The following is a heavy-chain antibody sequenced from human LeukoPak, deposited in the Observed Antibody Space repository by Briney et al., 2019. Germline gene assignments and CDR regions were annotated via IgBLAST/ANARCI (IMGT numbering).Heavy chain of an antibody. J-gene: IGHJ4*02. CDR3: ARELEIAVSGTLGY. CDR2: IWYDGSNK. CDR1: GFTFSSYA. Sequence: PGGSLRLSCAASGFTFSSYAMHWVRQAPGKGLEWVAVIWYDGSNKYYADSVKGRFTISRDHSKNTLYLQMKSLRAEDTAVYYCARELEIAVSGTLGYWGQGTLVTVSS. V-gene: IGHV3-33*01. D-gene: IGHD6-19*01.